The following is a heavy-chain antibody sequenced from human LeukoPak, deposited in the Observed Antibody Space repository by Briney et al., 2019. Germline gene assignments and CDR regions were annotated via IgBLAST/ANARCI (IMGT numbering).Heavy chain of an antibody. CDR2: MNPNSGNT. D-gene: IGHD2-2*01. J-gene: IGHJ6*03. Sequence: SVKVSCKASGYTFTGYYMHWVRQAPGQGLEWMGWMNPNSGNTGYAQKFQGRVTITRNTSISTAYMELSSLRSEDTAVYYCARGHCSSTSCYYYYYYYMDVWGRGTTVTVSS. CDR3: ARGHCSSTSCYYYYYYYMDV. V-gene: IGHV1-8*03. CDR1: GYTFTGYY.